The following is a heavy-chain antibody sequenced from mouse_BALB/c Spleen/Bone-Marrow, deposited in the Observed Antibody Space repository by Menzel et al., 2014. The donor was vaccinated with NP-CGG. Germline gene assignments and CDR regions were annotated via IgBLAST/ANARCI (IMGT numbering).Heavy chain of an antibody. CDR2: IYPGGGYT. CDR1: GYTFTNYW. D-gene: IGHD1-1*01. CDR3: ARTRDGSSSYYAMDY. V-gene: IGHV1-63*02. J-gene: IGHJ4*01. Sequence: QVQLQQSGAELVRPGTSVKMSCKAAGYTFTNYWIGWVKRRPGHGLEWIGDIYPGGGYTNYNEKFKGKATLTADTSSSTAYMQLSSPTSEDSAIYYCARTRDGSSSYYAMDYWGQGTSVTVSS.